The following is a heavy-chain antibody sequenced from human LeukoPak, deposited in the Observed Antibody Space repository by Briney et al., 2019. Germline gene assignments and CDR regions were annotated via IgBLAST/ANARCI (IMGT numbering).Heavy chain of an antibody. D-gene: IGHD3-10*01. CDR2: IKQDGSEK. Sequence: GGSLRLSCAASGFTLSSYWMSWVRQAPGKGLEWVANIKQDGSEKYYVDSVEGRFTISRDNAKNSLYLQMNSLRAEDTAVYYCASLLWFGELSVDYWGQGTLVTVSS. CDR3: ASLLWFGELSVDY. CDR1: GFTLSSYW. J-gene: IGHJ4*02. V-gene: IGHV3-7*01.